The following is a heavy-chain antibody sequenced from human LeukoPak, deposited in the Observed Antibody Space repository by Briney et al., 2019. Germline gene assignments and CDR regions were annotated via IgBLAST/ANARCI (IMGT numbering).Heavy chain of an antibody. Sequence: PSETLSLTCTVSGGSISSSSYYWGWIRQPPGKGLEWIGSIYYSGSTYYNPSLKSRVTISVDTSKNQFSLKLSSVTAADTAVYYCARQRQPRNYYYYYVDVWGKGTTVTVSS. CDR3: ARQRQPRNYYYYYVDV. V-gene: IGHV4-39*01. CDR2: IYYSGST. D-gene: IGHD6-13*01. CDR1: GGSISSSSYY. J-gene: IGHJ6*03.